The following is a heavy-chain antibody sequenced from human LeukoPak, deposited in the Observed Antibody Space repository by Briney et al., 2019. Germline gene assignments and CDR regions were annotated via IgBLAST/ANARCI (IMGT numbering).Heavy chain of an antibody. V-gene: IGHV3-30*18. CDR1: GFTFSSYG. D-gene: IGHD6-19*01. CDR2: ISYDGGKK. Sequence: PGGSLRLSCAASGFTFSSYGMHWVRQAPGKGLEWVAVISYDGGKKYYADSVKGRFTISRDNSKNTLYLQMNSLRAEDTAVYYCAKDLRAKCIAMAGVCSFFDYWGQGTLVTVSS. J-gene: IGHJ4*02. CDR3: AKDLRAKCIAMAGVCSFFDY.